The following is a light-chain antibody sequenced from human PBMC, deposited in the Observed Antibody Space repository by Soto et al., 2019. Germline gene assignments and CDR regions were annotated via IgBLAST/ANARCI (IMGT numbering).Light chain of an antibody. Sequence: VLTQPPSVSGAPGQRVTISCTGSSSNIGAGYDVHWYQQVPGTAPKLLIYANRNRPAGVPDRFSASKSDTSASLAITGLQAEDEADYYCQSYDSSPSGYVFGTGTKVTVL. V-gene: IGLV1-40*01. CDR3: QSYDSSPSGYV. J-gene: IGLJ1*01. CDR2: ANR. CDR1: SSNIGAGYD.